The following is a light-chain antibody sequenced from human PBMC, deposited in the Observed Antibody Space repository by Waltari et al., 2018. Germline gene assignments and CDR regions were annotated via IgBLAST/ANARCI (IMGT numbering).Light chain of an antibody. Sequence: DIQMTQSPSTLSASIGDRVTITCRASQSLNSWLAWYQQSPGKAPKLLVYDSSTLQSGVPSRFSGSGSGTEFTLTISSLQPEDFAVYYCQQSYNTPRTFGPGTKVDIK. CDR2: DSS. CDR1: QSLNSW. CDR3: QQSYNTPRT. V-gene: IGKV1-5*01. J-gene: IGKJ3*01.